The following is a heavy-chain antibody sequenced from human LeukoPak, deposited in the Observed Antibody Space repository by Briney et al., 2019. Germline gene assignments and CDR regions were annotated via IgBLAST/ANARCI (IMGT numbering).Heavy chain of an antibody. CDR1: GFLFNTYG. D-gene: IGHD6-13*01. CDR2: IRYDGNNK. Sequence: PGGSLRLSCAASGFLFNTYGMHWVRQAPGKGLEWVAFIRYDGNNKYYADSVKGRFTISRDNSKNTLYLQMNSLRAEDMPLYYCAKDGNPYSSSWSSFDYWGQGTLVTVSS. CDR3: AKDGNPYSSSWSSFDY. J-gene: IGHJ4*02. V-gene: IGHV3-30*02.